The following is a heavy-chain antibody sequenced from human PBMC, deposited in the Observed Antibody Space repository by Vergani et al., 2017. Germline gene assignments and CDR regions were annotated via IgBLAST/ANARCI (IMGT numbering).Heavy chain of an antibody. Sequence: QVQLQQWGAGLLKPSETLSLTCAVYGGSISSGSYYWSWIRQPAGKGLEWIGRIYTSESTNYNPSLKSRVTISVDTSKNHFSLKLSSVTAADTAVYYCARDYGNYYYYYMDVWGKGTTVTVSS. V-gene: IGHV4-61*02. CDR1: GGSISSGSYY. J-gene: IGHJ6*03. CDR3: ARDYGNYYYYYMDV. CDR2: IYTSEST. D-gene: IGHD3-16*01.